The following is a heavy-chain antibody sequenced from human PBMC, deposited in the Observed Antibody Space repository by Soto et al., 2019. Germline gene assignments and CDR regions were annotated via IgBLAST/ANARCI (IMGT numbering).Heavy chain of an antibody. V-gene: IGHV4-59*01. CDR3: ARVGGVAARTFDY. Sequence: LSLTCTVSGGSISPFYWSWVRQPPGKGLEWIGYLYYSGNTNYNPSLKSRVTISVDASKNQVSLRLTPVTAADTAVYYCARVGGVAARTFDYWGQGTVVTVPQ. J-gene: IGHJ4*02. CDR2: LYYSGNT. CDR1: GGSISPFY. D-gene: IGHD2-15*01.